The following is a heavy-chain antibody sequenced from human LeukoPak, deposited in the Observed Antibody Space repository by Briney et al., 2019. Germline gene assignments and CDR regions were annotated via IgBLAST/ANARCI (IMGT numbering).Heavy chain of an antibody. Sequence: GGSLRLSCAASGFTFSSNSMNWVRQAPGKGLEWVSSISSSSSYIYYADSVKGRFTISRDNAKNSLYLQMNSLRAEDTAVYYCARSYCSGGSCYPSDAFDIWGQGTMVTVSS. J-gene: IGHJ3*02. D-gene: IGHD2-15*01. CDR1: GFTFSSNS. CDR2: ISSSSSYI. V-gene: IGHV3-21*01. CDR3: ARSYCSGGSCYPSDAFDI.